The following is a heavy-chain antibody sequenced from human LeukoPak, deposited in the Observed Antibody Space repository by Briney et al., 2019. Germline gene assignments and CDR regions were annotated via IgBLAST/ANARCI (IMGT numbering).Heavy chain of an antibody. Sequence: GGSLRLSCAASGLTFSSYGMHWVRQAPGKGLEWVAFIRYDGSNKYYADSVKGRFTISRDNSKNTLYLQMNSLRAEDTAVYYCARWATTVLDYWGQGTLVTVSS. CDR2: IRYDGSNK. CDR3: ARWATTVLDY. D-gene: IGHD5-12*01. V-gene: IGHV3-30*02. CDR1: GLTFSSYG. J-gene: IGHJ4*02.